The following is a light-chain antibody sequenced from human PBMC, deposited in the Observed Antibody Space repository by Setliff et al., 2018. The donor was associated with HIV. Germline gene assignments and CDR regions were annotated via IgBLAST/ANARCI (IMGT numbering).Light chain of an antibody. CDR2: DVS. CDR1: STDVGGYNY. J-gene: IGLJ3*02. CDR3: SSYTSTNTLV. V-gene: IGLV2-14*03. Sequence: QSVLTQPASVSGSPGQSITISCTGTSTDVGGYNYVSWYQQHPGKAPKLMVYDVSNRPSGVANRFSGSKSGNTASLTISGLQVEDEADYYCSSYTSTNTLVFGGGTQLTVL.